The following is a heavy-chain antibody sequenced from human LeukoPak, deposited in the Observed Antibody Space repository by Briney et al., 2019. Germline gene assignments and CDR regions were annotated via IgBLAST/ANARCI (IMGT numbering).Heavy chain of an antibody. CDR3: ARGVSDGSGQFDY. Sequence: TTSETLSLTCAVSGGSISNGGYSWSWIRQPPGKGLEWIGYIYHSGNTYYNPSLKSRVTISVDRSKNQFSLKLNSVTAADTAVYYCARGVSDGSGQFDYWGQGTLVTVSS. CDR1: GGSISNGGYS. V-gene: IGHV4-30-2*01. CDR2: IYHSGNT. J-gene: IGHJ4*02. D-gene: IGHD3-10*01.